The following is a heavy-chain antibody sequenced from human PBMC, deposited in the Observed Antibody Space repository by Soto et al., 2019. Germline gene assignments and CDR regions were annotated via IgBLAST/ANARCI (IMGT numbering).Heavy chain of an antibody. CDR2: AYYSGST. J-gene: IGHJ6*02. CDR3: ARGTDYTQIASYHYGMDV. Sequence: SETLSLTCTVSGKSVSTFYWSWIRQPPGKGLEWIGHAYYSGSTNYDPSLKSRVTISVDMSKNQVSLRLTSVTAADTAAYYCARGTDYTQIASYHYGMDVWGQGTSVTVSS. V-gene: IGHV4-59*02. D-gene: IGHD4-4*01. CDR1: GKSVSTFY.